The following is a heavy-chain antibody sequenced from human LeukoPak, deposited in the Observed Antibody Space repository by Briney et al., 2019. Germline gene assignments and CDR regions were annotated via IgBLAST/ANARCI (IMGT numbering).Heavy chain of an antibody. D-gene: IGHD6-13*01. J-gene: IGHJ4*02. CDR1: GFTFNTYW. Sequence: GGSLRLSCAAWGFTFNTYWMSWVRQAPGKGVEGVANIKRDGSEKYYVDSVKGRFTISRDNAKNSLYLRINSLRAEDTAVYYCARDMYISSWSFDYWGQGTLVTVSS. V-gene: IGHV3-7*01. CDR3: ARDMYISSWSFDY. CDR2: IKRDGSEK.